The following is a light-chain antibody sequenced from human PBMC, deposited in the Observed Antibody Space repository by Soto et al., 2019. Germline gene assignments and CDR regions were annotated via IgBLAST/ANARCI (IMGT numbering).Light chain of an antibody. Sequence: EIVLTQSPGTLSLSPGERATLSCRASQSVSSSYLAWYQQKLDQAPRLLIYGASSRATGIPDRFSGSGSGTDFTLTISRLEPEDFAVYYCQQYGSSSWTFGQGTKVEIK. CDR3: QQYGSSSWT. V-gene: IGKV3-20*01. J-gene: IGKJ1*01. CDR2: GAS. CDR1: QSVSSSY.